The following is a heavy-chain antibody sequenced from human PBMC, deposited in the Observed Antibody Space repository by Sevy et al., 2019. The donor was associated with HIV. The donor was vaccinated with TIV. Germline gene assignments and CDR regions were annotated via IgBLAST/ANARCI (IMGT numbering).Heavy chain of an antibody. CDR2: ISYDGSNK. V-gene: IGHV3-30-3*01. Sequence: GGSLRLSCAASGFTFSSYAMHWVRQAPGKGLEWVAVISYDGSNKYYADSVKGRFTISRDNSKNTLYLQMNSLRAEDTAVYYCARDGSGSYDYWGQGTLVTVSS. D-gene: IGHD1-26*01. J-gene: IGHJ4*02. CDR3: ARDGSGSYDY. CDR1: GFTFSSYA.